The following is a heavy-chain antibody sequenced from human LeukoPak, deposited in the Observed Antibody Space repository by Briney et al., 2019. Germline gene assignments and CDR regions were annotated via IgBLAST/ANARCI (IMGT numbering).Heavy chain of an antibody. CDR2: IYYSGRT. J-gene: IGHJ6*02. CDR3: ARDGVGYDSYGMDV. Sequence: SETLSLTCTVSGGSLSRYYWSWVRQPPGKGLEWMGYIYYSGRTNYNRSLKSRFTISVDRSNNQFSLKLSSVTAADTAVYYCARDGVGYDSYGMDVWGQGTTVTVSS. CDR1: GGSLSRYY. V-gene: IGHV4-59*12. D-gene: IGHD3-22*01.